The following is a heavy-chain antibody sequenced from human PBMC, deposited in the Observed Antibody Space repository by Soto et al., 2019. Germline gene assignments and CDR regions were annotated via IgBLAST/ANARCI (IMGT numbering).Heavy chain of an antibody. V-gene: IGHV3-53*02. J-gene: IGHJ6*02. Sequence: EVQLVETGGGLIQPGGSLRLSCAASGFTVSSNYMSWVRQAPGKGLEWVSVIYSGGSTYYADSVKGRFTISRDNSKNTLYLQMNSLRAEDTAVYNCARHGPIVATIGNGMDVWGQGTTVTVSS. CDR1: GFTVSSNY. CDR2: IYSGGST. CDR3: ARHGPIVATIGNGMDV. D-gene: IGHD5-12*01.